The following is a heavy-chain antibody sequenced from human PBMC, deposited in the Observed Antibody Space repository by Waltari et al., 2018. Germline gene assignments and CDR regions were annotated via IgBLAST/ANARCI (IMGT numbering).Heavy chain of an antibody. CDR2: ISPNGDRT. J-gene: IGHJ4*02. CDR1: GFTFGSYD. Sequence: EVQLVESGGTLVQPGGSLRLSCVASGFTFGSYDMHWVRQAPGQGLEFVSGISPNGDRTYYVDSVKGRFTISRDNSKDTLSLQMGSLRSEDMAVYYCARLPEYWGQGTLVTVSS. CDR3: ARLPEY. V-gene: IGHV3-64*07. D-gene: IGHD1-26*01.